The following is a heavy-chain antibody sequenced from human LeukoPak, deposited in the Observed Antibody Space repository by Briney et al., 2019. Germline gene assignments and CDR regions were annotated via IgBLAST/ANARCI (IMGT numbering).Heavy chain of an antibody. Sequence: GGSLRLSCAASGFTFSSYSLNWVRQAPGKGLEWVSSISSSSSYIKYADSVKGRFTISRDNAKNSLYLQMNSLRAEDTAVYYCASTPAGYYFDYWGQGTLVTVSS. V-gene: IGHV3-21*01. CDR2: ISSSSSYI. D-gene: IGHD2-15*01. CDR3: ASTPAGYYFDY. CDR1: GFTFSSYS. J-gene: IGHJ4*02.